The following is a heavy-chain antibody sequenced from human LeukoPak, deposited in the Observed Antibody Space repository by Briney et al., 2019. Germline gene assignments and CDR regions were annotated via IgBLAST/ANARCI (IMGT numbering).Heavy chain of an antibody. Sequence: PGGSLRLSCAASGFTFSSYAMHWVRQAPGEGLEYVSAISSNGGSTYYANSVKGRFTISRDNSKNTLYLQMGSLRAEDMAVYYCAREGAAAGTLDYWGQGTLVTVSS. J-gene: IGHJ4*02. CDR1: GFTFSSYA. CDR3: AREGAAAGTLDY. CDR2: ISSNGGST. V-gene: IGHV3-64*01. D-gene: IGHD6-13*01.